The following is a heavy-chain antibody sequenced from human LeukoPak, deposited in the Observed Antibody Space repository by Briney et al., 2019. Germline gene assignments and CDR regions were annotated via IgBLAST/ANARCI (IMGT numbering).Heavy chain of an antibody. CDR1: GFTFSSYS. D-gene: IGHD2-21*02. J-gene: IGHJ2*01. Sequence: GGSLRLSCAGSGFTFSSYSMNWVRQAPGKGLEWVSVIYSGGSTYYADSVKGRFTISRDNSKNTLYLQMNSLRAEDTAVYYCARADCGGDCYSGWYFDLWGRGTLVTVSS. V-gene: IGHV3-53*01. CDR3: ARADCGGDCYSGWYFDL. CDR2: IYSGGST.